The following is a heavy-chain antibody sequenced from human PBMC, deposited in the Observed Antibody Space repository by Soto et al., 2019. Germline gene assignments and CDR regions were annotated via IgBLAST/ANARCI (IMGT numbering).Heavy chain of an antibody. Sequence: GESLKISFKGSGYTFTDYLICWVRQMPVKGLEWMGIIWPGDSDTRYSPSFQGQVTISVDKSISTAYLQWRSLKASDTAIYYCARRKGSGYFGPWGQGTLVTFSS. J-gene: IGHJ5*02. V-gene: IGHV5-51*01. CDR1: GYTFTDYL. D-gene: IGHD5-18*01. CDR2: IWPGDSDT. CDR3: ARRKGSGYFGP.